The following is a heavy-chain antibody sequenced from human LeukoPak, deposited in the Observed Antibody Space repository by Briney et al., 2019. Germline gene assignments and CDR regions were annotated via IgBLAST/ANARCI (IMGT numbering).Heavy chain of an antibody. D-gene: IGHD1-26*01. Sequence: GESLKISCRGSGYSFNTNWIGWVRQRPGKGLEWMGIIYADDSDTKYSPSFRGQVTISVDKSISTTYLQWSGLKASDTAMYYCARRRDLYSGSYYPFDYWGQGTLVTVSS. CDR2: IYADDSDT. J-gene: IGHJ4*02. CDR1: GYSFNTNW. V-gene: IGHV5-51*01. CDR3: ARRRDLYSGSYYPFDY.